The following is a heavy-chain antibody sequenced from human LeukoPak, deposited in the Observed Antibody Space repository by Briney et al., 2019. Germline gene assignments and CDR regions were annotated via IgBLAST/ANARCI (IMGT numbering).Heavy chain of an antibody. V-gene: IGHV3-9*01. J-gene: IGHJ4*02. CDR2: INWNSAST. Sequence: GGSLRLSCLASGFTFDDHAMHWVRQGPGKGLEWVSGINWNSASTGYADSVKGRFTISRDNAKNSLYLQMNSLRAEDTAVYYCARDGLGGLYGYWGQGTLVTVSS. CDR1: GFTFDDHA. CDR3: ARDGLGGLYGY. D-gene: IGHD2-8*01.